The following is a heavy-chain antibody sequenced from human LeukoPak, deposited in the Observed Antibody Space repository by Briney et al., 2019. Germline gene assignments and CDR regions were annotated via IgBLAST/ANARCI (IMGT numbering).Heavy chain of an antibody. Sequence: GASVKVSCKASGGTFSSYAISWVRQAPGQGLEWMGGIIPIFGTANYAQKFQGRVTITADESTSTAYMELSSLRSEDTAVYYCASNSEDTAMVWGQGTLVTVSS. D-gene: IGHD5-18*01. J-gene: IGHJ4*02. CDR2: IIPIFGTA. V-gene: IGHV1-69*01. CDR3: ASNSEDTAMV. CDR1: GGTFSSYA.